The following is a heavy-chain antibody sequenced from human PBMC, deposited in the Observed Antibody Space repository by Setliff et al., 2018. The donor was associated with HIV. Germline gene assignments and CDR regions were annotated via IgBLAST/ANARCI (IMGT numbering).Heavy chain of an antibody. V-gene: IGHV4-61*02. CDR2: IYTSGST. J-gene: IGHJ4*02. D-gene: IGHD3-22*01. Sequence: PSETLSLTCTVSGGSISSGSYYWSWIRQPAGKGLEWIGRIYTSGSTNYNPSLKSRVTISVDTSKNQFSLKLSSVTAADTAVYYCARGENYYDSSGYYYGFDYWGQGTLVTVSS. CDR3: ARGENYYDSSGYYYGFDY. CDR1: GGSISSGSYY.